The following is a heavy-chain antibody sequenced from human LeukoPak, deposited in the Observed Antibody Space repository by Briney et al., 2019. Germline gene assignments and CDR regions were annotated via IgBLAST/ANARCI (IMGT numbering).Heavy chain of an antibody. J-gene: IGHJ3*02. Sequence: AGGSLRLSCAASGFTFNSYALSWVRQAPGKWLEWVSAISDGGSTYYADSVKGRFTISRDTSKNTFYFQRKIVRMEDPAVHYGANDLDGSGGLRGDAFDIWGQGTMVIVSS. D-gene: IGHD5-12*01. V-gene: IGHV3-23*01. CDR2: ISDGGST. CDR1: GFTFNSYA. CDR3: ANDLDGSGGLRGDAFDI.